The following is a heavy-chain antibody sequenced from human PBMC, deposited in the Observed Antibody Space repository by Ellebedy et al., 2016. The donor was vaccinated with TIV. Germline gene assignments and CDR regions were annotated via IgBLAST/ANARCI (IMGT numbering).Heavy chain of an antibody. CDR3: ASSGNSAAID. CDR2: INHSGST. CDR1: GGSFSGYY. V-gene: IGHV4-34*01. J-gene: IGHJ4*02. D-gene: IGHD5-12*01. Sequence: SETLSLTXAVYGGSFSGYYWSWIRQPPGKGLEWIGEINHSGSTNYNPSLKSRVTISVDTSKNQFSLKPSSVTAADTAVYYCASSGNSAAIDWGQGTLVTVSS.